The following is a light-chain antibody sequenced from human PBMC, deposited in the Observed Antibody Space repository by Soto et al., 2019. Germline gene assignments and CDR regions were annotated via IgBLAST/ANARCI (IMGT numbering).Light chain of an antibody. V-gene: IGLV2-14*03. J-gene: IGLJ1*01. CDR2: YVI. Sequence: QSALSQPASVSGSPGQSITISCSGSISDVCGYNYVSWYQQHPGKAPKPVIFYVIDRPSGLSNRFSGSKSGNTASLTISGLRTEDEADYYCGSHTRSSNYVFGSGTKLTVL. CDR3: GSHTRSSNYV. CDR1: ISDVCGYNY.